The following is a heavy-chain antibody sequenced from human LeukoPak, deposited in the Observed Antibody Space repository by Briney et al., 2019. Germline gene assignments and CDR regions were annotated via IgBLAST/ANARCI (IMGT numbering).Heavy chain of an antibody. J-gene: IGHJ4*02. Sequence: ASVKVSCKASGYTFTSYGISWVRQAPGQGLEWMGWISAYNGNTNYAQKLQGRVTMTTDTSTSTAYMKLRSLRSDDTAVYYCARDTTSGILWFRESFDYWGQGTLVTVSS. CDR2: ISAYNGNT. V-gene: IGHV1-18*01. D-gene: IGHD3-10*01. CDR3: ARDTTSGILWFRESFDY. CDR1: GYTFTSYG.